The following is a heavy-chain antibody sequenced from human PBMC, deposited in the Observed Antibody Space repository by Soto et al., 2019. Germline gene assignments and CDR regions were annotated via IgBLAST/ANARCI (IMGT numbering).Heavy chain of an antibody. D-gene: IGHD1-7*01. V-gene: IGHV3-33*01. CDR1: GFIFSGFD. Sequence: QEHLVESGGGVVQPGRSLRLSCVASGFIFSGFDMHWVRQAPGKSLEWVSYIWYDASNKYYADSVKGRFTSSRDNSKNTLYRQMNSLRAEDTAVYFCARGGEYNWKYAFDIWGQGTMVAVSS. CDR2: IWYDASNK. J-gene: IGHJ3*02. CDR3: ARGGEYNWKYAFDI.